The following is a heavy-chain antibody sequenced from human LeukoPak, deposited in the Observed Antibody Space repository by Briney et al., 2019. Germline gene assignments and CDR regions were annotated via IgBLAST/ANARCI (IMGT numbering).Heavy chain of an antibody. Sequence: GGSLRLSCAASGFTFDDYAMHWVRQAPGKGLEWVSGISWNSGSIGYADSVKGRFTISRDNAKNSLYLQMNSLRAEDTALYYCAKVLGGDGRAWNEAFDIWGQGTMVTVSS. D-gene: IGHD2-21*02. CDR2: ISWNSGSI. CDR3: AKVLGGDGRAWNEAFDI. CDR1: GFTFDDYA. J-gene: IGHJ3*02. V-gene: IGHV3-9*01.